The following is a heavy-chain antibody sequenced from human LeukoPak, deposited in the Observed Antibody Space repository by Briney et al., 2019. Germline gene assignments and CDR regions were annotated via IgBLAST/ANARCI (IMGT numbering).Heavy chain of an antibody. V-gene: IGHV4-39*01. J-gene: IGHJ4*02. CDR3: ARGGGSYWRDFDY. Sequence: SETLSLTCIVSGMSISSSSYYWGWIRQPPGKGLEWIGSIYYSGSTYYNPSLKSRVTISVDTSKNQFSLKLSSVTAADAAVYYCARGGGSYWRDFDYWGQGTLVTVSS. CDR1: GMSISSSSYY. D-gene: IGHD1-26*01. CDR2: IYYSGST.